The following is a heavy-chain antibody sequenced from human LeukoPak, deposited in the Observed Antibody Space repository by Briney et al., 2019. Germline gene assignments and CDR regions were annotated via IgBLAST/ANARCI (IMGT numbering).Heavy chain of an antibody. CDR3: ARRLDAFDI. V-gene: IGHV4-39*01. CDR1: GGSISSGSYY. J-gene: IGHJ3*02. Sequence: SETLSLTCTVSGGSISSGSYYWGWIRQPPGKGLEWIGSIYYSGSTYYNPSLKSRVTISVDTSKNQFSLKLSSVTAADTAVYYCARRLDAFDIWGQGTMVTVSS. CDR2: IYYSGST.